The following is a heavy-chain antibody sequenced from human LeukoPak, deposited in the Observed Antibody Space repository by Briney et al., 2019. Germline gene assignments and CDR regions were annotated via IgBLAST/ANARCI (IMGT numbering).Heavy chain of an antibody. CDR1: GGSISSNNW. J-gene: IGHJ4*02. Sequence: SETLSLTCAVSGGSISSNNWWSWVRQPPGKGLEWIGEIYHSGSTNYNPSLKSRVTISVDKSKKKFSLTLSSVTAADTAVYYCAGPRDYSPFDYWGQGTLVTVSS. CDR3: AGPRDYSPFDY. V-gene: IGHV4-4*02. D-gene: IGHD4-11*01. CDR2: IYHSGST.